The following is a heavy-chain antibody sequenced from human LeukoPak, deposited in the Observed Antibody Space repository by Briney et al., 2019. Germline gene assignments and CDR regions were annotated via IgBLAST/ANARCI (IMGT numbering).Heavy chain of an antibody. V-gene: IGHV4-59*01. D-gene: IGHD3-16*01. Sequence: SETLSLTCTVSGGSISSYYWSWIRQPPGKGLEWIGYIYYSGSTNYNPSLKSRVTISVDTSKNQFSLKQSSVTAADTAVYYCARGSGGIPSPAFDIWGQGTMVTVSS. CDR1: GGSISSYY. J-gene: IGHJ3*02. CDR3: ARGSGGIPSPAFDI. CDR2: IYYSGST.